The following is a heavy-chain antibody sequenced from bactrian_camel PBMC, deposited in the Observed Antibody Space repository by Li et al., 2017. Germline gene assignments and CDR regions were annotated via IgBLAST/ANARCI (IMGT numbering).Heavy chain of an antibody. CDR1: GFTFDMCW. CDR3: AEGRGSRGEHCYSLNY. V-gene: IGHV3S1*01. CDR2: VASNGGST. Sequence: HVQLVESGGGLMQFGGSLILSCEASGFTFDMCWMYWVRQTPAKGLEWVSGVASNGGSTEYADSTVGRFTISRDNAKNMVYLQMNNLQPEYTATYYCAEGRGSRGEHCYSLNYWGQGTQVTVS. J-gene: IGHJ4*01. D-gene: IGHD6*01.